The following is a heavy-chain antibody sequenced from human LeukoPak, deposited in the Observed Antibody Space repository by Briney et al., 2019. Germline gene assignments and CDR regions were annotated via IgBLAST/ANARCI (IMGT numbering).Heavy chain of an antibody. CDR3: ARDGYGGNSFDY. V-gene: IGHV3-23*01. Sequence: PGGSLRLSCAASGFTFSSYAMSWVRQAPGKGLEWVSAISGSGGSTYYADSVKGRFTISRDNAKNSLYLQMNSLRAEDTAVYYCARDGYGGNSFDYWGQGTLVTVSS. J-gene: IGHJ4*02. CDR1: GFTFSSYA. D-gene: IGHD4-23*01. CDR2: ISGSGGST.